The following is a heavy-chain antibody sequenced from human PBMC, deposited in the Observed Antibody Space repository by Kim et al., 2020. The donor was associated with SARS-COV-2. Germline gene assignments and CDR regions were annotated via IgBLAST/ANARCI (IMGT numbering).Heavy chain of an antibody. V-gene: IGHV4-59*01. Sequence: SETLSLTCTVSGGSISSYYWSWIRQPPGKGLEWIGYIYYSGSTNYNPSLKSRVTISVDTSKNQFSLKLSSVTAADTAVYYCARESRVQSFDYWGQGTLVTVSS. J-gene: IGHJ4*02. CDR3: ARESRVQSFDY. CDR2: IYYSGST. CDR1: GGSISSYY.